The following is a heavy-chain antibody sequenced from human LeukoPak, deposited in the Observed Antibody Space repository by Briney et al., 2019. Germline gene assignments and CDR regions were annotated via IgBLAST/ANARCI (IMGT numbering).Heavy chain of an antibody. V-gene: IGHV3-23*01. CDR1: GFTFSSYA. Sequence: SGGSLRLCCAASGFTFSSYAMSWVRQASGKGLEWVSAISGSGGSTYYADSVKGRFTISRDNSKNTLYLQMNSLRAEDTAVYYCAKDLSSSWYYYYGMDVWAKGPRSPSPQ. J-gene: IGHJ6*04. CDR2: ISGSGGST. CDR3: AKDLSSSWYYYYGMDV. D-gene: IGHD6-13*01.